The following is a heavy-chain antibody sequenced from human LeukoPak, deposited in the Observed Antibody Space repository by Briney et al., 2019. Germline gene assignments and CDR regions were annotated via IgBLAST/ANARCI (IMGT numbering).Heavy chain of an antibody. Sequence: SETLSLTCTVSGGSIGSSTYYWGWIRQPPGKGLEWIGSIYYSGSTYHNPSLKSRVTISVDTSKNQFSLKRTSVTAADTAVYSCARHYTSSSNCFDPWGQGTLVTVSS. J-gene: IGHJ5*02. CDR2: IYYSGST. CDR3: ARHYTSSSNCFDP. V-gene: IGHV4-39*01. CDR1: GGSIGSSTYY. D-gene: IGHD6-13*01.